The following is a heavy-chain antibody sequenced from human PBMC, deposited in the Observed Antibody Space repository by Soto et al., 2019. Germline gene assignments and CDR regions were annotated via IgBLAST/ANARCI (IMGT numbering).Heavy chain of an antibody. V-gene: IGHV1-69*12. D-gene: IGHD3-16*01. J-gene: IGHJ6*02. Sequence: QVQLVQSGAEVKKPGSSVKVSCKASGGTFSSYAISWVRQAPGQGLEWMGGIIPIFGTANYAQKLQGRITITAEESTSTAYMELISLRSEDTAVDYCARTMITFGGVMSSGMDVWGQGTTVNGSS. CDR1: GGTFSSYA. CDR2: IIPIFGTA. CDR3: ARTMITFGGVMSSGMDV.